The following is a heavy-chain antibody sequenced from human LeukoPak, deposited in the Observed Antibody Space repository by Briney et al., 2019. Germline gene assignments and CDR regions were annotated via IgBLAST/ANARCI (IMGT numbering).Heavy chain of an antibody. CDR3: ARRVVAARDDAFDI. V-gene: IGHV4-34*01. CDR1: GGSFSGYY. D-gene: IGHD2-15*01. CDR2: INHSGST. J-gene: IGHJ3*02. Sequence: SETLSLTCAVYGGSFSGYYWSWIRQPPGKGLEWIGEINHSGSTNYNPSLKSRVTISVDTSKNQFSLKLSSVTAADTAVYYCARRVVAARDDAFDIWGQGTMVTVSS.